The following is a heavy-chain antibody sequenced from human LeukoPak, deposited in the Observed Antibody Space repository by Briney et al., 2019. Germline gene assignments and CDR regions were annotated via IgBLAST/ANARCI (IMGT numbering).Heavy chain of an antibody. J-gene: IGHJ4*02. CDR2: ISYDGSNK. Sequence: GGSLRLSCAASGFTFSSYAMHWVRQAPGKGLEWVAVISYDGSNKYYADSVKGRFTISRDNAKNSLYLQMNSLRAEDTAVYYCARDPWGHWGSSPNFDYWGQGTLVTVSS. V-gene: IGHV3-30-3*01. CDR1: GFTFSSYA. D-gene: IGHD7-27*01. CDR3: ARDPWGHWGSSPNFDY.